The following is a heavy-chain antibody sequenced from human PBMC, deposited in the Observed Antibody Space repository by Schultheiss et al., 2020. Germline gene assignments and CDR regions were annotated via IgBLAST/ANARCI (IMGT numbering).Heavy chain of an antibody. J-gene: IGHJ6*02. CDR1: GFTFSSYA. Sequence: GGSLRLSCAASGFTFSSYAMSWVRQAPGKGLEWVSAISGSGGSTYYADSVKGRFTISRDNAKNSLYLQMNSLRAEDTAVYYCASYEGVAGVDVWGQGTTVIVSS. V-gene: IGHV3-23*01. D-gene: IGHD3-3*01. CDR3: ASYEGVAGVDV. CDR2: ISGSGGST.